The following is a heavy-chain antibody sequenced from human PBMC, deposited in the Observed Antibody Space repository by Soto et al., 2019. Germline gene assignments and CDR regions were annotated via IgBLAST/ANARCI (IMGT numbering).Heavy chain of an antibody. D-gene: IGHD2-21*02. V-gene: IGHV4-59*01. CDR3: ARGAYCGVDCFFWFDP. CDR2: IHYSGTT. J-gene: IGHJ5*02. CDR1: CGSINSYY. Sequence: SETLSLTCTFSCGSINSYYWHWIRQPPGEGLEWIGYIHYSGTTKYNASLKSRATISLDASKNQFSLTLTSVTAADTAVYYCARGAYCGVDCFFWFDPWGQGTLVTVSS.